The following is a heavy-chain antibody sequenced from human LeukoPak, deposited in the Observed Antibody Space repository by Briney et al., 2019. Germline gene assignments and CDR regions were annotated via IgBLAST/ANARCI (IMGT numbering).Heavy chain of an antibody. CDR3: ARVKVYDFWSETRGAFDY. J-gene: IGHJ4*02. V-gene: IGHV1-18*01. D-gene: IGHD3-3*01. CDR2: ISAYNGNT. Sequence: ASVKVSCKVSGYTFTSYGISWVRQAPGQGLEWMGWISAYNGNTNYAQKLQGRVTMTTDTSTSTAYMELRSLRSDDTAVYYCARVKVYDFWSETRGAFDYWGQGTLVTVSS. CDR1: GYTFTSYG.